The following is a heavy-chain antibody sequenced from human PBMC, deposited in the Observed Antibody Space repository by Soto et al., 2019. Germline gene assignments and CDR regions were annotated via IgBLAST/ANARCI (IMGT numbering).Heavy chain of an antibody. Sequence: QVQLVESGGGVVQPGRSLRLSCAASGFTFSGYGMHGVRQAPGKGLEWVAITRHDGSNTYYADSVRGRFTISRDNSKKTLYLQMDSLRVEDTAVYYCARDGVGATTFFGYFDYWGQGTLVTVSS. D-gene: IGHD1-26*01. CDR1: GFTFSGYG. CDR3: ARDGVGATTFFGYFDY. CDR2: TRHDGSNT. J-gene: IGHJ4*02. V-gene: IGHV3-33*01.